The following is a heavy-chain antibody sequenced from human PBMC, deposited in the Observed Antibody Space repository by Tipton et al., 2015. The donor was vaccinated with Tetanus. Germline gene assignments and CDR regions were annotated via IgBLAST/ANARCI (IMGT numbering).Heavy chain of an antibody. CDR1: GDSISGDY. J-gene: IGHJ5*02. Sequence: TLSLTCTVSGDSISGDYWSWIRQPPGKGLEWIGYIHYSGNPNYNPSLKSRLAMSVDVSKNQFSLNLTSVTAADAAVYYCARDQGGGRVARLNWFDPWGPGTLVTVSS. CDR2: IHYSGNP. CDR3: ARDQGGGRVARLNWFDP. D-gene: IGHD3-16*01. V-gene: IGHV4-59*01.